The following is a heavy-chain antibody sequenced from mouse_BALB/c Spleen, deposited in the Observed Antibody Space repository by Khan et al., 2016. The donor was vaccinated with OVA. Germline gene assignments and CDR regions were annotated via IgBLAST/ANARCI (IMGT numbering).Heavy chain of an antibody. CDR3: ARGNGSTGVDN. CDR2: IGSGGST. CDR1: GFTFSRHP. Sequence: EVELVESGGGLVKPGGSLKCSCAASGFTFSRHPMSWVRQTPEKRLEWVASIGSGGSTYYPDSVKGRFTISRDHARNILYLQMSSLRSDDSAIYYCARGNGSTGVDNWGQGTTLTVSS. V-gene: IGHV5-6-5*01. J-gene: IGHJ2*01. D-gene: IGHD1-1*01.